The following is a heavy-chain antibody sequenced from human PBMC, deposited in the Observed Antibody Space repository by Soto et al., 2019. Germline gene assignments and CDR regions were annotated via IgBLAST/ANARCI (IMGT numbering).Heavy chain of an antibody. Sequence: QVQLVQSGAEVKKPGASVKVSCKASGYTFTTSGISWVRQAPGQGLEWMGWISTYNGNTNYAQKFQGRVSMTTDTSTSTAYMELRGLRSDDTAVYYCARDSGRSLTVWVITQAAYGMDVWGQGTTVTVSS. CDR3: ARDSGRSLTVWVITQAAYGMDV. D-gene: IGHD3-22*01. CDR1: GYTFTTSG. J-gene: IGHJ6*02. CDR2: ISTYNGNT. V-gene: IGHV1-18*01.